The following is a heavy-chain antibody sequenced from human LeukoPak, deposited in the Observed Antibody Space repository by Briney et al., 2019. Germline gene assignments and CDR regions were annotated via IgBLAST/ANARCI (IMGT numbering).Heavy chain of an antibody. Sequence: ASVKVSCKASGYTFTSYDINWVRQATGQGLEWMGWMNPNSGNTGYAQKFQGRVTMTRNTSIGTAYMELSSLRSEDTAVYYCARGPFGLGYCSGGSCYDYWGQGTLVTVSS. V-gene: IGHV1-8*01. CDR1: GYTFTSYD. CDR3: ARGPFGLGYCSGGSCYDY. J-gene: IGHJ4*02. CDR2: MNPNSGNT. D-gene: IGHD2-15*01.